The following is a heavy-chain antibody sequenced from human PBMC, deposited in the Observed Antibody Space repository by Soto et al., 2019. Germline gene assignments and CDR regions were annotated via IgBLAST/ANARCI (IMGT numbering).Heavy chain of an antibody. D-gene: IGHD6-19*01. Sequence: GASMQVSCKASGYTFTSYDINWVRQATGQGLEWMGWMNPNSGNTGYAQKFQGRVTMTRNTSISTAYMELSSLRSEDTAVYYCARKRQWLVRDAFDIWGQGTMVTVSS. CDR2: MNPNSGNT. J-gene: IGHJ3*02. CDR1: GYTFTSYD. CDR3: ARKRQWLVRDAFDI. V-gene: IGHV1-8*01.